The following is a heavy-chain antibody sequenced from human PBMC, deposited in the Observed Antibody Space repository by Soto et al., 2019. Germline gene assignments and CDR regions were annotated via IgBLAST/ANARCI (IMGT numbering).Heavy chain of an antibody. CDR2: INAGNGNT. Sequence: ASVKVSCKASGYTFTSYAMHWVRQAPGQRLEWMGWINAGNGNTKYSQKFQGRVTITRDTSASTAYMELSSLRSEDTALYYCARAPFVLPAYYYYYGMDVWGQGTTVTVSS. J-gene: IGHJ6*02. V-gene: IGHV1-3*01. D-gene: IGHD6-6*01. CDR3: ARAPFVLPAYYYYYGMDV. CDR1: GYTFTSYA.